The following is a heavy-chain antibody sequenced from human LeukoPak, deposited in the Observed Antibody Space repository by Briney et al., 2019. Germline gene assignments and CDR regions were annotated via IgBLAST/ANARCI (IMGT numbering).Heavy chain of an antibody. CDR2: ISSSSSYI. J-gene: IGHJ1*01. D-gene: IGHD3-22*01. CDR1: GFTFSSYS. V-gene: IGHV3-21*04. Sequence: GGSLRLSCAASGFTFSSYSMNWVRQAPGKGLEWVSSISSSSSYIYYADSVKGRFTISRDNAKNSLYLQMNSLRAEDTALYYCARDGYYDSSGYSGYFQHWGQGTLVTVSS. CDR3: ARDGYYDSSGYSGYFQH.